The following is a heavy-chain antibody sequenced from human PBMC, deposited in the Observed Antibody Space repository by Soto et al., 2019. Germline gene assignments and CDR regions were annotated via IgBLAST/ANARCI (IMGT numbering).Heavy chain of an antibody. CDR1: GFSFSSYA. V-gene: IGHV3-23*01. CDR2: ISGSDGKT. D-gene: IGHD3-3*01. CDR3: ARWSYLDY. Sequence: DVQLLESGGGLVQPGGSLRLSCAASGFSFSSYAMSWVRQAPGKGLEWVSTISGSDGKTFYADSVKGRFSISRDTSKNMLYLQMNSLRADDTAVYYCARWSYLDYWGQGTRVTVSS. J-gene: IGHJ4*02.